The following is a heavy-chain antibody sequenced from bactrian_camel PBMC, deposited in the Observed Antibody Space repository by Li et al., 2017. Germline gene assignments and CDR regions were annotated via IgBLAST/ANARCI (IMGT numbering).Heavy chain of an antibody. Sequence: DVQLVESGGGLVQPGGSLRLSCVASGFSFGTYDITWVRQVPGKGREGVASIYSDGSTSYPDSVKGRFTISKDNAKNTLYLQMNSLQSENTALYYCATTSGDIVGFDYWGQGTQVTVS. CDR3: ATTSGDIVGFDY. CDR2: IYSDGST. CDR1: GFSFGTYD. J-gene: IGHJ6*01. V-gene: IGHV3S10*01. D-gene: IGHD2*01.